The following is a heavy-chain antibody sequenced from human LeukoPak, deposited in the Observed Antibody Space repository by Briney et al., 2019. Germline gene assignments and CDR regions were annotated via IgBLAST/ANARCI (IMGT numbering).Heavy chain of an antibody. J-gene: IGHJ4*02. V-gene: IGHV1-8*01. CDR1: GYTFTSYD. CDR3: AKVRLTNYGPFDY. Sequence: ASVKVSCKASGYTFTSYDINWVRQATGQGLEWMGWMNPNSGNTGYAQKFQGRVTMTRDTSTSTVYMELSSLRSEDTAVYYCAKVRLTNYGPFDYWGQGTLVTVSS. D-gene: IGHD4-17*01. CDR2: MNPNSGNT.